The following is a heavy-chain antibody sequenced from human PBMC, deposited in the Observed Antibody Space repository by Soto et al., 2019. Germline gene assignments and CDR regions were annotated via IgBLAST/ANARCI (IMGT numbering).Heavy chain of an antibody. CDR3: ARATSAGVVVADYYYYGMDV. V-gene: IGHV5-10-1*01. J-gene: IGHJ6*02. Sequence: GESLKISCKGSGYSFTSYWISWVRQMPGKGLEWMGRIDPSDSYTNCSPSFQGHVTLSADKSLSTAYLQWSSLKASDTAMYYCARATSAGVVVADYYYYGMDVWGQGTTVTVSS. D-gene: IGHD2-15*01. CDR1: GYSFTSYW. CDR2: IDPSDSYT.